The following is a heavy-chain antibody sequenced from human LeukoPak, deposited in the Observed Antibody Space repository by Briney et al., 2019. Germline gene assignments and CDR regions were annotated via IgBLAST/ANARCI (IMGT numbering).Heavy chain of an antibody. J-gene: IGHJ3*02. V-gene: IGHV3-23*01. CDR2: ISGSGGST. D-gene: IGHD1-26*01. CDR3: AKDRKWELRPGDAFDI. CDR1: GFTFSSYA. Sequence: GGSLRLSCAASGFTFSSYAMSWVRQAPGKGLEWVSAISGSGGSTYYADSVKGRFTISRDNSKNTLYLQMNSLRAEDTAVYYCAKDRKWELRPGDAFDIWGQGTMVTVSS.